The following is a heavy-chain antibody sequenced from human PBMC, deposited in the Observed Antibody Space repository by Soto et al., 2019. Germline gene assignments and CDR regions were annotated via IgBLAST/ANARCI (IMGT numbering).Heavy chain of an antibody. J-gene: IGHJ4*02. V-gene: IGHV3-23*01. CDR3: AREDYGDSFDS. Sequence: GGSLRLSCAASGFTFSSYWMHWVRQVPGKGLEWVSAISGSGGSTYYADSVKGRFTISRDNSKNTLYLQMNSLRAEDTAVYYCAREDYGDSFDSWRQGTLVTVSP. CDR1: GFTFSSYW. CDR2: ISGSGGST. D-gene: IGHD4-17*01.